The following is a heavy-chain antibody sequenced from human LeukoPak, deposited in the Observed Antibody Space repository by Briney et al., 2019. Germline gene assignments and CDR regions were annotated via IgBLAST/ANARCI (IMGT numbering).Heavy chain of an antibody. V-gene: IGHV3-23*01. CDR3: AKRGASWSFDS. CDR2: ISGSGDST. D-gene: IGHD6-13*01. J-gene: IGHJ4*02. Sequence: GSLRLSCAASGFTFSSIGMSWVRQAPGKGLEWVSSISGSGDSTYYADSVKGRFTISRDNSKNTLYLQMNSLRAEDTAVYYCAKRGASWSFDSWGQGTLVTVSS. CDR1: GFTFSSIG.